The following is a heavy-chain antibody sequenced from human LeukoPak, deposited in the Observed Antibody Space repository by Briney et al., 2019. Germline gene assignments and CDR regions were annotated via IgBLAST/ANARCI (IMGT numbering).Heavy chain of an antibody. CDR1: GYTLSELS. V-gene: IGHV1-24*01. Sequence: ASVKVSCKVSGYTLSELSIHWVRQAPGKGLEWVGGFDPENGETIYAQKFQGRVTLTEDTSTDTTYMELSSLRSEDTAVYYCATVPTVVSGTGDWFDPWGQGTLVTV. J-gene: IGHJ5*02. CDR2: FDPENGET. D-gene: IGHD6-19*01. CDR3: ATVPTVVSGTGDWFDP.